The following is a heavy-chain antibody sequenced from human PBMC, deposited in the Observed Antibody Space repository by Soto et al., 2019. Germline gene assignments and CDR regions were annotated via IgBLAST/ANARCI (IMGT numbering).Heavy chain of an antibody. D-gene: IGHD3-10*01. CDR2: ISWNSGSI. CDR3: AKGIWFGELLSPIDY. CDR1: GFTFDDYA. J-gene: IGHJ4*02. V-gene: IGHV3-9*01. Sequence: EVQLVESGGGLVQPGRSLRLSCAASGFTFDDYAMHWVRQAPGKGLEWVSGISWNSGSIGYADSVKGRFTISRDNAKNSLYLQMNSLRAEDTALYYCAKGIWFGELLSPIDYGGQGTLVTVSS.